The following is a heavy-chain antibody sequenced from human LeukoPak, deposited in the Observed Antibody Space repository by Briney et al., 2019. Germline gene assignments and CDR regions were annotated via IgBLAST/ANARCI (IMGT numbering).Heavy chain of an antibody. V-gene: IGHV4-34*01. Sequence: PSETLSLTCAVSGGSFSGYYWSWIRQPPGKGLEWIGEINHSGSTEYNPSLKSRVTISVDTSKNQFSLKLSSVTAADTAVYYCARSHPYYYDTSGYSFADWGHGTLVTVSS. CDR1: GGSFSGYY. CDR3: ARSHPYYYDTSGYSFAD. CDR2: INHSGST. J-gene: IGHJ4*01. D-gene: IGHD3-22*01.